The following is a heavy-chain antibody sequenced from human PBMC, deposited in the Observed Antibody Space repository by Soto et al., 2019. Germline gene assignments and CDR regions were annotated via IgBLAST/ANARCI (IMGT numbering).Heavy chain of an antibody. CDR2: IIPIFGTA. Sequence: SVKVSCKASGGTFSSYAISWVRQAPGQGLEWMGGIIPIFGTANYAQKFQGRVTISADESTSTAYMELSSLRSEDTAVYYCARVSSGWNTADYWGQGTLVTVSS. CDR1: GGTFSSYA. CDR3: ARVSSGWNTADY. J-gene: IGHJ4*02. D-gene: IGHD6-19*01. V-gene: IGHV1-69*13.